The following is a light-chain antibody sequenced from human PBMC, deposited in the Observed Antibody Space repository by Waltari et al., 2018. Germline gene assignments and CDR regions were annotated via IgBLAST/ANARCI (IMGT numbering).Light chain of an antibody. CDR3: QQHDNVPRT. Sequence: DIQMTQSPSSLSASVGDRVTITCQARQDISNYLNWYQQKPGKAPDILIYDASNLGIGVPTRFSGSASRTDFTFTISGLQPEDIATYYCQQHDNVPRTFGPGTKVDIK. J-gene: IGKJ3*01. CDR2: DAS. V-gene: IGKV1-33*01. CDR1: QDISNY.